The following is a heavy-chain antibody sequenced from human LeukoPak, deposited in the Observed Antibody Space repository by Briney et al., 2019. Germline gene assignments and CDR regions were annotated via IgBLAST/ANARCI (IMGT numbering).Heavy chain of an antibody. CDR1: GFTFRSFW. Sequence: GGSLRLSCAASGFTFRSFWMSWVRQAPGKGLEGVANIKQDGREKYYVDSAKGRFTISRDNAKNSLYLQMNSLRAEDTAAYYCARHSSSWEFDQWGQGTLVIVSS. V-gene: IGHV3-7*04. D-gene: IGHD6-13*01. CDR2: IKQDGREK. J-gene: IGHJ4*02. CDR3: ARHSSSWEFDQ.